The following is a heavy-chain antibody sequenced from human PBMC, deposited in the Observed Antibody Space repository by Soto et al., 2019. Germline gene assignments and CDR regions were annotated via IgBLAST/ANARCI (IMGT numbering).Heavy chain of an antibody. CDR1: GYTFNNFY. Sequence: QVRLVQSGAEVKKPGASVKVSCKASGYTFNNFYLHWVRQAPGQGLEWMGLINPFGGAASYPQTFQGRVTMTSAQTFQDRITMTGDTSTTSVYMELSSLGPEDTAVYFCARGEYGSDDYHPPDSWGQGTLVTVSS. CDR2: INPFGGAA. J-gene: IGHJ4*02. V-gene: IGHV1-46*02. D-gene: IGHD4-17*01. CDR3: ARGEYGSDDYHPPDS.